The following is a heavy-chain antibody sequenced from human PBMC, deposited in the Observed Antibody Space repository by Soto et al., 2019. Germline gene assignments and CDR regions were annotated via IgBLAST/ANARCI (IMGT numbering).Heavy chain of an antibody. CDR3: ARHSYYDSSGGGY. CDR2: IDPSDSYI. J-gene: IGHJ4*02. V-gene: IGHV5-10-1*01. CDR1: GSSFTNHW. Sequence: GVSLKISCKGSGSSFTNHWITWVRQMPGKGLEWMGRIDPSDSYINYSPSFQGHVTISADKSISTAYLQWSSLEASDTATYYCARHSYYDSSGGGYWGQGTPVTVSS. D-gene: IGHD3-22*01.